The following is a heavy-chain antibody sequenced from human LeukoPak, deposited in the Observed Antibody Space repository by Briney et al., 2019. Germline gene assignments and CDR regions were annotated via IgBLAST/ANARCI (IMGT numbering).Heavy chain of an antibody. Sequence: PSETLSLTCTVSGGSISSYNWSWIRQPPGKGLERIGYIYYSGNTNYNPSLKSRVTISGDTSKNQFSLKLSSVTAADTAVCYCAREVVRGVIILDAFDIWGQGTMVTVSS. CDR2: IYYSGNT. J-gene: IGHJ3*02. D-gene: IGHD3-10*01. CDR3: AREVVRGVIILDAFDI. CDR1: GGSISSYN. V-gene: IGHV4-59*12.